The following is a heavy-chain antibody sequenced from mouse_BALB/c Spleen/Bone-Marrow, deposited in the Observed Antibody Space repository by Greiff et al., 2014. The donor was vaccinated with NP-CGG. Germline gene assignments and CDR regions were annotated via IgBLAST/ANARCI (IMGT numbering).Heavy chain of an antibody. CDR2: INPSSGYT. D-gene: IGHD2-1*01. CDR3: ARVYGNYDAMDY. V-gene: IGHV1-4*01. Sequence: QVQLKESGAELARPGASVKMSCRASGYTFTTYTMHWVKQRPGQGLEWIGYINPSSGYTYYNQKFKDKATLTADKSSSAAYLQLSSLTSVDSAVYYCARVYGNYDAMDYWGQGTSVTVSS. CDR1: GYTFTTYT. J-gene: IGHJ4*01.